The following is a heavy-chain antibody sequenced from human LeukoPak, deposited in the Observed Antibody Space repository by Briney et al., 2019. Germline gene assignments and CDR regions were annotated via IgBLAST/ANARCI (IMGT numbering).Heavy chain of an antibody. D-gene: IGHD6-19*01. CDR3: ARVGGSGWYQLNWFDP. V-gene: IGHV4-59*01. J-gene: IGHJ5*02. CDR1: GGSISSYY. Sequence: SETLSLTCTVSGGSISSYYWSWIRQPPGKGLEWIGYIYYSGSTNYNPSLKSRVTISVDTSKNQFSLKLSSVTAADTAVYYCARVGGSGWYQLNWFDPWGQGTLVTVSS. CDR2: IYYSGST.